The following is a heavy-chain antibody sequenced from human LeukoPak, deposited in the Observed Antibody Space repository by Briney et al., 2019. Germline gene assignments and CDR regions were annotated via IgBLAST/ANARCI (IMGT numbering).Heavy chain of an antibody. CDR1: GYTFTGYY. CDR3: ARGVAYGSGSYYKYYFDY. J-gene: IGHJ4*02. D-gene: IGHD3-10*01. CDR2: INPNSDGT. Sequence: ASVKVSCKASGYTFTGYYMHWVRQAPGQGLEWMGWINPNSDGTNYAQKFQGRVTMTRDTSISTAYMELSSLRSEDTAVYYCARGVAYGSGSYYKYYFDYWGQGTLVTVSS. V-gene: IGHV1-2*02.